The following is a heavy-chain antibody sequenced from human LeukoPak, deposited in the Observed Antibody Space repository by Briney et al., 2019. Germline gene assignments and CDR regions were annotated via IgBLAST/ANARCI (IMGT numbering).Heavy chain of an antibody. V-gene: IGHV1-18*04. Sequence: GASVKVSCKASGYTFTSYYMHWVRQAPGQGLEWMGWISAYNGNTNYAQKLQGRVTMTTDTSTSTAYMELRSLRSEDTAVYYCARANEYGSSSGTTPSFDIWGQGTMVTVSS. D-gene: IGHD6-6*01. CDR3: ARANEYGSSSGTTPSFDI. J-gene: IGHJ3*02. CDR2: ISAYNGNT. CDR1: GYTFTSYY.